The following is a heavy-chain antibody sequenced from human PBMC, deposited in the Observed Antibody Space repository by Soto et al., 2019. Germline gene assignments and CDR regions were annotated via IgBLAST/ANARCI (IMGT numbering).Heavy chain of an antibody. V-gene: IGHV4-30-4*01. CDR3: ARGRGYSYGLDP. CDR1: GDSISSANNY. D-gene: IGHD5-12*01. CDR2: ISYSGTT. Sequence: SETLSLTCTVSGDSISSANNYWSWIRQPPGEGLEWIGFISYSGTTSYSPSLKSRLAISLDTSKNQFSLSLTSVTAADTAVYYCARGRGYSYGLDPWGQGTLVT. J-gene: IGHJ5*02.